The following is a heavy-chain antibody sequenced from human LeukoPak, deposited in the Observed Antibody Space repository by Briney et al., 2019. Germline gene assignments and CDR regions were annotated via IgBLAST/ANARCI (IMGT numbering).Heavy chain of an antibody. CDR3: AAVIDY. CDR2: ISNSGSTK. Sequence: GGSLRLSCAASGFTFSSYEMNWIRQAPGKGLERISYISNSGSTKYYADSVKGRFTISRDNAKNSVCLQMNSLRAEDTAVYYCAAVIDYWGQGTLVTVSS. J-gene: IGHJ4*02. V-gene: IGHV3-48*03. CDR1: GFTFSSYE.